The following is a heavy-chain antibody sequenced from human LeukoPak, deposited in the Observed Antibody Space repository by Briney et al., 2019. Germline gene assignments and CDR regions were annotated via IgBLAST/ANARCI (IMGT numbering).Heavy chain of an antibody. CDR2: MNPNSGNT. CDR1: GYTFTSYD. D-gene: IGHD3-10*01. J-gene: IGHJ6*02. V-gene: IGHV1-8*01. CDR3: ARGSVIWFGEFGGMDV. Sequence: ASVKVSCKASGYTFTSYDINWVRQATGQGLEWMGWMNPNSGNTGYAQKFQGRVTMTRNPSISTAYMELSSLRSEDTAVYYCARGSVIWFGEFGGMDVWGQGTTVTVSS.